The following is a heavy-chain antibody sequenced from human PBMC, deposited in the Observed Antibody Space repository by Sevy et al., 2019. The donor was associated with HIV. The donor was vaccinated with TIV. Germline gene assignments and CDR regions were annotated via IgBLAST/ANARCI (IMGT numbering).Heavy chain of an antibody. CDR1: GFTFSNAW. CDR3: TTATYYDFWSGYYKQIFDY. CDR2: IKSKTDGGTT. V-gene: IGHV3-15*01. Sequence: GGSLRLSCAASGFTFSNAWMSWVRQAPGKGLEWVGRIKSKTDGGTTDYAAPVKGRFTISRVDSKNTLYLQMNSLKTEDTAVYYCTTATYYDFWSGYYKQIFDYWGQGTLVTVSS. D-gene: IGHD3-3*01. J-gene: IGHJ4*02.